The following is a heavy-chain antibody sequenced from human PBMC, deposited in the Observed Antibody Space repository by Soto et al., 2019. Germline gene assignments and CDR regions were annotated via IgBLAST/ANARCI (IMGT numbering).Heavy chain of an antibody. CDR2: IIPIFGTV. J-gene: IGHJ4*02. V-gene: IGHV1-69*06. CDR3: ARILTYYYDSSGYNFDY. CDR1: GGTFSSYA. D-gene: IGHD3-22*01. Sequence: SVKVSCKASGGTFSSYAISWVRQAPGQGLEWMGGIIPIFGTVNYAQKFQGRVTITADKSTSTAYMELSSLRSEDTAVYYCARILTYYYDSSGYNFDYWGQGTLVTVSS.